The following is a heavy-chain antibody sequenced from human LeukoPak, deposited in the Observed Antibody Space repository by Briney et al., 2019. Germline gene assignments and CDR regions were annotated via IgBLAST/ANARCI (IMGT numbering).Heavy chain of an antibody. Sequence: PSETLSLTCTVSGGSIRSGGYYWSWIRQHPGKGLEWIGYIYYSGSTYYNPSLKSRVTISVDTSKNQFSLKLSSVTAADTAVYYCARMALNQYFPGTFDYWGQGTLVTVSS. CDR3: ARMALNQYFPGTFDY. J-gene: IGHJ4*02. CDR2: IYYSGST. CDR1: GGSIRSGGYY. D-gene: IGHD2/OR15-2a*01. V-gene: IGHV4-31*03.